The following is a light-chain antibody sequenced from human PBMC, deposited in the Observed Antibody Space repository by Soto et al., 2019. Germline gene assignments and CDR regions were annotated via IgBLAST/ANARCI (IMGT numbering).Light chain of an antibody. Sequence: DLQMTQFPSTLPASVGDTVTITCRASQTVDTWLAWYQQKPGKAPSLLIYRASSLESGVPSRFSGSGSGTEFTLTIRSLQPDDFASYYCQQYNNYPRTFGQGTKVEVK. CDR1: QTVDTW. CDR2: RAS. CDR3: QQYNNYPRT. V-gene: IGKV1-5*03. J-gene: IGKJ1*01.